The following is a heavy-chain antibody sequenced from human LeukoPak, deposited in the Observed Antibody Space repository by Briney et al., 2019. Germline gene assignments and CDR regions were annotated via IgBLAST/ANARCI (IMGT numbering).Heavy chain of an antibody. D-gene: IGHD1-1*01. J-gene: IGHJ4*03. CDR3: ARGPTISETGYFDY. Sequence: PSETLSLTCAVYGGSFSTYYWSWIRQSAGKGLEWIAEINHRGDTNYNPSVKSRVTISVDTSKSQFSLKVSSLTAADTAVYYCARGPTISETGYFDYWGQGTLVTVSS. CDR2: INHRGDT. CDR1: GGSFSTYY. V-gene: IGHV4-34*01.